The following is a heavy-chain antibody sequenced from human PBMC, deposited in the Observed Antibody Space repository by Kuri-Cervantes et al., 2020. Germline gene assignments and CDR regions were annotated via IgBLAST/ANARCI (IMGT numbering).Heavy chain of an antibody. CDR1: GGSFSGYY. Sequence: SETLSLTCAVYGGSFSGYYWSWIRQPPGKGLEWIGEINRSGSTNYNPSLKSRVTISVDTSKNQFSLKLTSVTAADTAMYYCARVEGYYYYYMDVWGKGTTVTVSS. D-gene: IGHD3-3*01. CDR3: ARVEGYYYYYMDV. J-gene: IGHJ6*03. CDR2: INRSGST. V-gene: IGHV4-34*01.